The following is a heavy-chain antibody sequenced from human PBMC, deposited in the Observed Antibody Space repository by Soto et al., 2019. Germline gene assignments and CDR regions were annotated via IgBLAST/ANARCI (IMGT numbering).Heavy chain of an antibody. CDR1: GGTFSSYA. CDR3: ARPLYSGYDYYYYYGMDV. Sequence: GASVKVSCKASGGTFSSYAISWVRQAPGQGLEWMGGIIPIFGTANYAQKFQGRVTITADESTSTAYMEPSSLRSEDTAVYYCARPLYSGYDYYYYYGMDVWGQGTTVTVSS. D-gene: IGHD5-12*01. J-gene: IGHJ6*02. CDR2: IIPIFGTA. V-gene: IGHV1-69*13.